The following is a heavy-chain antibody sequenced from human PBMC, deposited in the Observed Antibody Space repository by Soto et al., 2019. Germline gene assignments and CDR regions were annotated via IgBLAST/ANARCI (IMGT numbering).Heavy chain of an antibody. D-gene: IGHD4-17*01. CDR3: ARVRPPYYGGNSRVFDY. V-gene: IGHV4-31*03. Sequence: QVQLQESGPGLVKPSQTLSLTCTVSGGSISSGGYYWSWIRQHPGKGLEWIGYIYYSGSTYYNPSLKSRVTISVDTSKNQFSLKLSSVTAADTAVYYCARVRPPYYGGNSRVFDYWGQGTLVTVSS. CDR2: IYYSGST. J-gene: IGHJ4*02. CDR1: GGSISSGGYY.